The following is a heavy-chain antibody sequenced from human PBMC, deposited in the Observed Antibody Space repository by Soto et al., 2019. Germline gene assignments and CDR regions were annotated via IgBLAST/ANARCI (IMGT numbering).Heavy chain of an antibody. J-gene: IGHJ5*02. V-gene: IGHV4-61*01. CDR3: AFLYYYDSSGYYH. CDR2: IYYSGST. CDR1: GGSVSSGSYY. Sequence: SETLSLTCTVSGGSVSSGSYYWSWIRQPPGKGLEWIGYIYYSGSTNYNPSLKSRVTISVDTSKNQFSLKLSSVTAADTAVYYCAFLYYYDSSGYYHWGQGTLVTVS. D-gene: IGHD3-22*01.